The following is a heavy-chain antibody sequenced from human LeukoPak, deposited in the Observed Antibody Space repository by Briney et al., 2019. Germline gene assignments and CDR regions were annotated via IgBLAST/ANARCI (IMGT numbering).Heavy chain of an antibody. V-gene: IGHV4-31*03. CDR1: GCSIGIGGYY. D-gene: IGHD2-21*02. Sequence: PSETLSLTCSVSGCSIGIGGYYWSWIRQHPGKGLEWIGYISYSGSPYYNPSLQSRVTISRDTSKNQFSLILSSVTAADTAVYYCARPSDWPNAFDIWGLGTMVTVSS. CDR3: ARPSDWPNAFDI. J-gene: IGHJ3*02. CDR2: ISYSGSP.